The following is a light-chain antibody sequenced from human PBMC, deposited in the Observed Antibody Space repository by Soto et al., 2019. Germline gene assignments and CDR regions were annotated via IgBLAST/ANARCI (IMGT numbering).Light chain of an antibody. CDR3: QQYDNLPLT. J-gene: IGKJ4*01. V-gene: IGKV1-33*01. CDR1: QDISNY. Sequence: DIQMTQSPSSLSASVGDRVTITCQASQDISNYLNWYQQKPGKAPKLLIDDASNLETGVPSRFSGSGSGTEFTFTISSLQPEDIATYYCQQYDNLPLTFGGGTKVEIK. CDR2: DAS.